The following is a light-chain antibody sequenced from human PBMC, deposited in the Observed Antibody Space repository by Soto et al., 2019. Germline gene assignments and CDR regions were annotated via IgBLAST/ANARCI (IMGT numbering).Light chain of an antibody. CDR3: QQYGGSPLFP. V-gene: IGKV3-20*01. Sequence: EIVLTQSPGTLSLSPGERATLSCRASQGVTPAYLAWYQHKPGQAPRLLIYGASNRATGIPDRFSGSGSGTDFTLTISRLEPEYFAVYSWQQYGGSPLFPFGPGTRVDFK. J-gene: IGKJ3*01. CDR1: QGVTPAY. CDR2: GAS.